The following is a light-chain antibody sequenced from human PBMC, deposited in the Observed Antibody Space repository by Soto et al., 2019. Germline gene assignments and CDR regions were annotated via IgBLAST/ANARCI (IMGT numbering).Light chain of an antibody. Sequence: EIVLTQSPVTLSLSPGERATLSCRASQSVSSSYLAWYQQKPGQAPRPLIYGASSRATGIPDRFSGSGSGTDFTLTISRLEPEDFAVYYCQQYGSSQITFGQGTRLEIK. V-gene: IGKV3-20*01. CDR2: GAS. J-gene: IGKJ5*01. CDR1: QSVSSSY. CDR3: QQYGSSQIT.